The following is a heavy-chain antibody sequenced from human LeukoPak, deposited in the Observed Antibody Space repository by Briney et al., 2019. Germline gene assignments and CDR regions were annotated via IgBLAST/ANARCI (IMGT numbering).Heavy chain of an antibody. CDR2: ISGSGGST. Sequence: GGSQRLSCAASGFTFSSYAMSWVRQAPGKGLEWVSAISGSGGSTYYADSVKGRFTISRDNSKNTLYLQMNSLRAEDTAVYYCAKDPGYSSGWPVFDYWGQGTLITVSS. CDR1: GFTFSSYA. CDR3: AKDPGYSSGWPVFDY. J-gene: IGHJ4*02. V-gene: IGHV3-23*01. D-gene: IGHD6-19*01.